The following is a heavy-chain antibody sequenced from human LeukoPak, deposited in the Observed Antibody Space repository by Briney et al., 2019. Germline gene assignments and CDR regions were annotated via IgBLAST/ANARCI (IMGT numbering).Heavy chain of an antibody. CDR2: IKSKSDGGTT. CDR1: GFTVSSNY. CDR3: TTQTTVTTDY. Sequence: GGSLRLSCAASGFTVSSNYMTWVRQAPGKGLEWVGRIKSKSDGGTTDYAAPVKGRFSISRDDSKNTLYLQVSSLQTEDTAIYYCTTQTTVTTDYWGQGTLVTVSS. J-gene: IGHJ4*02. D-gene: IGHD4-17*01. V-gene: IGHV3-15*01.